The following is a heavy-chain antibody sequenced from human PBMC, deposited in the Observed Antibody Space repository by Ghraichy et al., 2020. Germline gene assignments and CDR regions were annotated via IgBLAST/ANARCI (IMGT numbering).Heavy chain of an antibody. CDR2: ITWDGATT. J-gene: IGHJ6*02. CDR3: AKDIVVVPADYYGMAV. Sequence: GGSLRLSCAASGFTFDDYAMHWVRQAPGKGLEWVSLITWDGATTSYADSVKGRFTISRDNNKNSLTLQMNSLRTEDTALYYCAKDIVVVPADYYGMAVGGQGTTVIVSS. CDR1: GFTFDDYA. V-gene: IGHV3-43*02. D-gene: IGHD2-2*01.